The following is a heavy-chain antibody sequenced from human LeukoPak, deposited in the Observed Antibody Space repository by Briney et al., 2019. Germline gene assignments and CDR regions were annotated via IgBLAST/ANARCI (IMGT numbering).Heavy chain of an antibody. CDR1: GFTFTGYG. D-gene: IGHD5-12*01. CDR3: ARVGYSGWNLEY. J-gene: IGHJ4*02. CDR2: IKQGGSVK. V-gene: IGHV3-7*01. Sequence: GGSLRLSCAASGFTFTGYGMSWVRQAPGKGLEWVDNIKQGGSVKYYVASVKGRFTISRDHTNNSLYLQTNSLRDEDTAVYYCARVGYSGWNLEYWGQGTLVTVSS.